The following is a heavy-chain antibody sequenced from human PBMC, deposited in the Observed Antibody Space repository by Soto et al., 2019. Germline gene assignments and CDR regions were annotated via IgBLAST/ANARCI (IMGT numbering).Heavy chain of an antibody. CDR3: AGDLNYYYDSSGPPSN. Sequence: PGGSLRLSCAASGFTFSSYSMNWVRQAPGKGLEWVSSISSSSSYIYYADSVKGRFTISRDNAKNSLYLQMNSLRAEDTAVYYCAGDLNYYYDSSGPPSNWGQGTMVTVSS. D-gene: IGHD3-22*01. V-gene: IGHV3-21*01. CDR2: ISSSSSYI. J-gene: IGHJ3*01. CDR1: GFTFSSYS.